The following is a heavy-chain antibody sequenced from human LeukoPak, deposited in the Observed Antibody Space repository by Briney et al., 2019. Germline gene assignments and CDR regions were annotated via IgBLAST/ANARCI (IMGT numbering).Heavy chain of an antibody. Sequence: PGGSLRLSCAASGFTFSSYAMSWVRQAPGKGLEWVSAISGSGGSTYYADSVKGRFTISRDNSKNTLYLQMNSLRAEDTAVYYCAKAMYFDWWRHYYCMDVWGKGTTVTVSS. CDR2: ISGSGGST. J-gene: IGHJ6*03. CDR1: GFTFSSYA. D-gene: IGHD3-9*01. CDR3: AKAMYFDWWRHYYCMDV. V-gene: IGHV3-23*01.